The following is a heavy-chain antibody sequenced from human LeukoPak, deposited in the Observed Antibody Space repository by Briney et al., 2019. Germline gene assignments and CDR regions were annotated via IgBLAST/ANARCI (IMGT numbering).Heavy chain of an antibody. J-gene: IGHJ4*02. CDR3: ARDDHSWAQYYFDY. V-gene: IGHV1-18*04. CDR2: ISAYNGNT. D-gene: IGHD1-14*01. Sequence: ASVKVSCTASGYTFTSYGISWVRQAPGQGLEWMGWISAYNGNTNYAQKLQGRVTVTTDTSTSTAYMELWSLRSDDTAVYYCARDDHSWAQYYFDYWGQGTLVTVSS. CDR1: GYTFTSYG.